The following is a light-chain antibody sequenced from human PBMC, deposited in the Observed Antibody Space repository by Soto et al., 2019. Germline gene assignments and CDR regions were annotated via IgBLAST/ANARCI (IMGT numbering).Light chain of an antibody. CDR3: QHFHNWRLT. CDR2: GAS. Sequence: EIVMTQSPATLSVSPGERATLSCRASQSVNSNVAGYQQKPGQAPRLLIYGASTRATGIPDRFSGSGSGTEFTLTISSLQSEDFAVYYCQHFHNWRLTFGGGTKVEIK. CDR1: QSVNSN. V-gene: IGKV3-15*01. J-gene: IGKJ4*01.